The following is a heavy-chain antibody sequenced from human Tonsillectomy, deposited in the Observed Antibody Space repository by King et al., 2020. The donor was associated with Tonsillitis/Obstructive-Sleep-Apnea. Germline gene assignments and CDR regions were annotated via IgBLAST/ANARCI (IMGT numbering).Heavy chain of an antibody. CDR3: ARTLCTAYANYYMDV. Sequence: VQLVESGGDLVQPGGSLRLSCAASGFTFSSYWMTWVRQAPGKGLEWVANIKQDGSEEYYVDSVKGRFTISRDSSKNSLYLQMSSLRAEDTAVYYCARTLCTAYANYYMDVWGKGTTVPVSS. V-gene: IGHV3-7*01. CDR2: IKQDGSEE. J-gene: IGHJ6*03. CDR1: GFTFSSYW. D-gene: IGHD2-21*02.